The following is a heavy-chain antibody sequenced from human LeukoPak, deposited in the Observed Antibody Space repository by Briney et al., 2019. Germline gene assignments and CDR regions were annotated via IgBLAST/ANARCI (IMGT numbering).Heavy chain of an antibody. CDR1: GFTFSSYA. CDR3: AKDREMATMVPYYFDY. Sequence: PGGSLRLSCAASGFTFSSYAMSWVRQAPGKGLAWVSAISGSGGSTYYADSAKGRFTISRDNSKNTLYLQMNSLRAEDTAVYYCAKDREMATMVPYYFDYWGQGTLVTVSS. D-gene: IGHD5-24*01. V-gene: IGHV3-23*01. CDR2: ISGSGGST. J-gene: IGHJ4*02.